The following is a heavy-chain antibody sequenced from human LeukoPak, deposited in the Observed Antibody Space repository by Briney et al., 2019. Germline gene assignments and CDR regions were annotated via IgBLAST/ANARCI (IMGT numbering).Heavy chain of an antibody. V-gene: IGHV3-7*01. Sequence: GGSLRLSCAASGVTFTNYWMSWVRQAPGKGLEWVASINQDGSEKYYVDSVKGRFTVSRDNAKNSVYLQMNSLRTEDTAIYYCAGAWSRVDGFDIWGQGTMVTVSS. D-gene: IGHD2-8*02. J-gene: IGHJ3*02. CDR1: GVTFTNYW. CDR2: INQDGSEK. CDR3: AGAWSRVDGFDI.